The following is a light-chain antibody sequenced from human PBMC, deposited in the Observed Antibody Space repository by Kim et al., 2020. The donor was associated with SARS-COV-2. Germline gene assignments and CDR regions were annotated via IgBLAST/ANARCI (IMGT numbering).Light chain of an antibody. CDR2: DAS. CDR3: QQYDNPPRT. J-gene: IGKJ4*01. V-gene: IGKV1-33*01. CDR1: QDISNY. Sequence: DVQMTQSPSSLSASVGDRVTITCRASQDISNYLDWYQQKPGRAPKLLIYDASDLESGVPSRFSGSGSGTDFTFTISSLQPEDIAAYSGQQYDNPPRTFGGGTKVDI.